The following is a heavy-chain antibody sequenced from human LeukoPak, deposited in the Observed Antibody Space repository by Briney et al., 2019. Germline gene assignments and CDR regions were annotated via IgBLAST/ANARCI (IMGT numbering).Heavy chain of an antibody. CDR3: AKLRAAAAGVY. V-gene: IGHV3-23*01. Sequence: QSGGSLRLSCAASGLTLRSYAMSSVPQAPGKGLEGVSAISGSGGSTYYADSVKGRFTISRDNSKNTLYLQMNSLRAEDTAVYYCAKLRAAAAGVYWGQGTLVTVS. CDR1: GLTLRSYA. J-gene: IGHJ4*02. D-gene: IGHD6-13*01. CDR2: ISGSGGST.